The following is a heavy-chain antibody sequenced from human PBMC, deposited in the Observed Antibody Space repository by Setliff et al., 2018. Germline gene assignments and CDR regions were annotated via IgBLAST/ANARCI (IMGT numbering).Heavy chain of an antibody. V-gene: IGHV4-59*01. CDR3: ARGGTFRYFDF. CDR2: VYYSGTA. J-gene: IGHJ4*02. CDR1: DGSLSTYY. Sequence: SETLSLTCTVSDGSLSTYYWSWIRQPPGKGLELIGYVYYSGTANYSPSLRSRLTISVDTSKNQFSLKLRSVTAADTAVYYCARGGTFRYFDFWGQGAPVTVSS. D-gene: IGHD5-12*01.